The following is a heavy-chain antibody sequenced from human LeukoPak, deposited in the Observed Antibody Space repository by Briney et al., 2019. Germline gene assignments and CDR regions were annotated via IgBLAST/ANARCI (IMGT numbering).Heavy chain of an antibody. CDR2: ISGSGGST. J-gene: IGHJ2*01. CDR3: ARGPQGCSSTSCYVDWYFDL. D-gene: IGHD2-2*01. CDR1: GFTFSSYA. V-gene: IGHV3-23*01. Sequence: GGSLRLSCAASGFTFSSYAMSWVRQAPGKGLEWVSAISGSGGSTYYADSVKGRFTISRDNSKNTLYLQMNSLRVEDTAVYYCARGPQGCSSTSCYVDWYFDLWGRGTLVTVSS.